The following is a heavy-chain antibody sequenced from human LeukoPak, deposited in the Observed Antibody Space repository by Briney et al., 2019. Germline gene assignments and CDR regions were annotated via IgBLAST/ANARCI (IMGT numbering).Heavy chain of an antibody. CDR2: IIPIFGTA. CDR3: ARDGYDILTGYQYYFDY. CDR1: GGTFSSYA. Sequence: VASVKVSCKASGGTFSSYAISWVRQAPGQGLEWMGGIIPIFGTANYAQKFQGRVTITADESTSTAYMELSSLRSEDTAVYYCARDGYDILTGYQYYFDYWGQGTLVTVSS. D-gene: IGHD3-9*01. V-gene: IGHV1-69*13. J-gene: IGHJ4*02.